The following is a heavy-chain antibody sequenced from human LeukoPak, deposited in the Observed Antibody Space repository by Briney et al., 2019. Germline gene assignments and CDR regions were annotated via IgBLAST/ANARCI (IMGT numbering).Heavy chain of an antibody. V-gene: IGHV1-8*01. CDR2: MNPNSGNT. J-gene: IGHJ6*02. Sequence: GASVKVSCKASGYTFTSYDINWVRQATGQGLEWMGWMNPNSGNTGYAQKFQGRVTMTRNTSISTAYMELSSLRSEDTAVYYCARDKRTIFGVVTYYYYGMDVWGQGTTVTVSS. CDR1: GYTFTSYD. D-gene: IGHD3-3*01. CDR3: ARDKRTIFGVVTYYYYGMDV.